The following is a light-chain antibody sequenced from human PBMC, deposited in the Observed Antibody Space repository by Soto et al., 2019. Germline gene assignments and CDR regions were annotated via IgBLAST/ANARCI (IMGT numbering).Light chain of an antibody. CDR3: LSKTRSISYV. CDR1: TSDVGGYNY. V-gene: IGLV2-14*01. Sequence: HCSLTPPASVSASPGQSSTIPCTGTTSDVGGYNYVSWYQQHPGKVPKLLIHEVSNRPSGVSNRFSGSKSGNTAPLTISGLQAEDEADYYCLSKTRSISYVYRTGTKVTVL. J-gene: IGLJ1*01. CDR2: EVS.